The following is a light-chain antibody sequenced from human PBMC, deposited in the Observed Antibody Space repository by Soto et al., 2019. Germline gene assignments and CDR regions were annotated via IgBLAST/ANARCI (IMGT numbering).Light chain of an antibody. CDR3: QKYNSAPWT. CDR2: AAS. Sequence: DIQMTQSPSSLSASVGDRVTITCRASQVINNYLAWYQQKPGKVPKLLIYAASTLQSGVPLRFSGSGSGTDFTLTISILQPEDVATYYCQKYNSAPWTFGQGTKVEIK. CDR1: QVINNY. V-gene: IGKV1-27*01. J-gene: IGKJ1*01.